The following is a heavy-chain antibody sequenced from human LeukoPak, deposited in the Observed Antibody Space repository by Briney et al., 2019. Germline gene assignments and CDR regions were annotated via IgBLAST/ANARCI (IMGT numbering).Heavy chain of an antibody. CDR3: ARDLLHYDSSGYLDY. CDR1: GYTFTGYY. V-gene: IGHV1-2*02. D-gene: IGHD3-22*01. CDR2: INPNSGGT. J-gene: IGHJ4*02. Sequence: ASVKVSCKASGYTFTGYYMHWVRQAPGQGLEWMGWINPNSGGTNYAQKFQGRVTMTRDTSISTAYMELSRLRSDDTAVYYCARDLLHYDSSGYLDYWGQETLVTVSS.